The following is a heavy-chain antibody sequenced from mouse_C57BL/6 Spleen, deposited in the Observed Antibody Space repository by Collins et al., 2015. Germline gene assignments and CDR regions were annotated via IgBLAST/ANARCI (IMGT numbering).Heavy chain of an antibody. D-gene: IGHD1-3*01. V-gene: IGHV1-55*01. CDR2: IYPGSGST. J-gene: IGHJ4*01. CDR3: ARTELDYAMDY. CDR1: GYTFTSYW. Sequence: QVQLQQPGAELVKPGASVKMSCKASGYTFTSYWITWVKQRPGQGLEWIGDIYPGSGSTNYNEKFKSKATLTVDTSSSTAYMQLSSLTSEDSAVYYCARTELDYAMDYWGQGTSVAVSS.